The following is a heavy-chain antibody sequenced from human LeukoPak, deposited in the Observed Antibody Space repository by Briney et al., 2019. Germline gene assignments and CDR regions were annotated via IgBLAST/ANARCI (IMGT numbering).Heavy chain of an antibody. Sequence: GGSLRLSCAASGFSFSGHWMHWARQLPGKGLVWVSRISPTGSTTSYVDSVKGRFTVSRDNAKNTLYLQVNNLRAEDTAVYYCARGPSSNWSGLDFWGQGTLLTVSS. J-gene: IGHJ4*02. CDR3: ARGPSSNWSGLDF. CDR2: ISPTGSTT. D-gene: IGHD6-13*01. V-gene: IGHV3-74*01. CDR1: GFSFSGHW.